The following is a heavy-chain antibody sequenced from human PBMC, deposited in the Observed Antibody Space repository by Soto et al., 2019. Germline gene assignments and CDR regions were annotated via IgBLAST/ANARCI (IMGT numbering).Heavy chain of an antibody. CDR2: ISGSGGST. V-gene: IGHV3-23*01. Sequence: GGSLRLSCAASGFTFSRYAMSWVRQAPGKGLEWVSAISGSGGSTYYADSVKGRFTISRDNSKNTLYLQMNSLRAEDTAVYYCAKDRVRYCSSTSCYIFDYWGQGTLVTVSS. D-gene: IGHD2-2*02. CDR3: AKDRVRYCSSTSCYIFDY. J-gene: IGHJ4*02. CDR1: GFTFSRYA.